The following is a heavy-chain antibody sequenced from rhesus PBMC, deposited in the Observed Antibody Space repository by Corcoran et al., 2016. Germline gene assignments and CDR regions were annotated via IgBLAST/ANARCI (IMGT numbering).Heavy chain of an antibody. D-gene: IGHD1-14*01. CDR2: IYGSSGGT. J-gene: IGHJ4*01. V-gene: IGHV4-147*01. CDR1: GYSISSNY. CDR3: ASGGRRGFDY. Sequence: QVQLQESGPGLVKPSETLSLTCAVSGYSISSNYWSWIRQPPGKGLEWIGYIYGSSGGTYYNPSLQSRVTISTDPSTNQLSLKLSSVTAADPAVYYCASGGRRGFDYWGQGVLVTVSS.